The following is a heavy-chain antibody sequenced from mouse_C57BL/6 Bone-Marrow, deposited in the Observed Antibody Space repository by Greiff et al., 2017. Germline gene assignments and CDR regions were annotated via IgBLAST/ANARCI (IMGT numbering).Heavy chain of an antibody. J-gene: IGHJ4*01. CDR1: GYTFTSYW. V-gene: IGHV1-64*01. D-gene: IGHD2-4*01. Sequence: VQLQQSGAELVKPGASVKLSCKASGYTFTSYWMHWVKQRPGQGLEWIGMIHPNSGSTNYNEKFKSKATLTVDKSSSTAYMQLSSLTSEDSAVYYCARRRISYDYDAAMDYWGQGTSVTVSS. CDR2: IHPNSGST. CDR3: ARRRISYDYDAAMDY.